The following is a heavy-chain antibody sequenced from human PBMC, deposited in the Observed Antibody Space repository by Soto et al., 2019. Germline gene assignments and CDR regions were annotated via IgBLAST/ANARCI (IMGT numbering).Heavy chain of an antibody. D-gene: IGHD3-22*01. Sequence: GESLKISCAASGFTFSSYAMSWVRQAPGKGLEWVSAISGSGGSTYYADSVKGRFTISRDNSKNTLYLQMNSLRAEDTAVYYCAKAQYYDSSGYYYYYYGMDVWGQGTTVTVSS. CDR3: AKAQYYDSSGYYYYYYGMDV. CDR2: ISGSGGST. V-gene: IGHV3-23*01. J-gene: IGHJ6*02. CDR1: GFTFSSYA.